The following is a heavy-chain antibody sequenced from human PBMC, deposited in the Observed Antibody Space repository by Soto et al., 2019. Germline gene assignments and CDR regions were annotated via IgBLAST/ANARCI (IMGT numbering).Heavy chain of an antibody. Sequence: QLQLQESGPGLVKPSETLSLTCTVSGGSISSSSYYWGWIRQPPGKGLEWIGSIYYSGSTYYNPSLKSRVNISVDTSKNQFSLKLSSVTAADTAVYYCARREVVVAAPEAFDIWGQGTMVTVSS. J-gene: IGHJ3*02. CDR3: ARREVVVAAPEAFDI. D-gene: IGHD2-15*01. V-gene: IGHV4-39*01. CDR2: IYYSGST. CDR1: GGSISSSSYY.